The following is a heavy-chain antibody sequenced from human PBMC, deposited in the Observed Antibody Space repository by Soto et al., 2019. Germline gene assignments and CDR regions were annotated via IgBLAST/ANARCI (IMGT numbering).Heavy chain of an antibody. D-gene: IGHD3-10*01. V-gene: IGHV1-18*04. CDR2: ISAYNGNT. CDR3: ARDRYYYGSGSYYISWLDP. CDR1: GYTFTTYG. Sequence: ASVKVSCKTSGYTFTTYGVSWVRQAPGQGLEWMGWISAYNGNTNYAQKLQGRVTMTTDTSTSTAYMELRGLRSDDTAVYYCARDRYYYGSGSYYISWLDPWGQGTLVTVSS. J-gene: IGHJ5*02.